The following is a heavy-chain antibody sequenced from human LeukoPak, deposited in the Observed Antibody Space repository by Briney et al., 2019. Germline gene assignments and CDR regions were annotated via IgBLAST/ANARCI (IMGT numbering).Heavy chain of an antibody. CDR1: GYTFNGYY. V-gene: IGHV1-2*02. CDR2: INPNSGGT. CDR3: ARLDYGDYGSY. Sequence: ASVKVSCKASGYTFNGYYMHWVRQAPGQGLEWMGWINPNSGGTNYAQKFQGRVTMTRDTSISTAYMELSRLRADDWAVYYCARLDYGDYGSYWGQGTLVTVSS. J-gene: IGHJ4*02. D-gene: IGHD4-17*01.